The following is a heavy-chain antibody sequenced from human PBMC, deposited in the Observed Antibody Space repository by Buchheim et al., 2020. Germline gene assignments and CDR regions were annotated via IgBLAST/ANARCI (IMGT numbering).Heavy chain of an antibody. D-gene: IGHD3-22*01. V-gene: IGHV3-48*03. CDR1: GFTFSSYE. Sequence: EVQLVESGGGLVQPGGSLRLSCAASGFTFSSYEMNWVRQAPGKGLEWVSYISSSGSTIYYADSVKGRFTISRDNAKNSLYLQMNSLRAEDTAVYYCARFSYDSSGYYYYYYGMDVWGQGTT. CDR2: ISSSGSTI. J-gene: IGHJ6*02. CDR3: ARFSYDSSGYYYYYYGMDV.